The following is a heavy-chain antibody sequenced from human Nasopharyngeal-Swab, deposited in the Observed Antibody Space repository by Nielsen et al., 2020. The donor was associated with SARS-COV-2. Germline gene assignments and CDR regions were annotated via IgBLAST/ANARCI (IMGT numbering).Heavy chain of an antibody. J-gene: IGHJ6*02. D-gene: IGHD2-21*01. CDR2: ISSSSSTI. CDR3: ARENCGGDCYSPGYYYYGMDV. V-gene: IGHV3-48*04. Sequence: GGSLRLSCAASGFTLSSYSMNWVRQAPGKGLEWVSYISSSSSTIYYADSVKGRFTISRDNAKNSLYLQMNSLRAEDTAVYYCARENCGGDCYSPGYYYYGMDVWGQGTTVTVSS. CDR1: GFTLSSYS.